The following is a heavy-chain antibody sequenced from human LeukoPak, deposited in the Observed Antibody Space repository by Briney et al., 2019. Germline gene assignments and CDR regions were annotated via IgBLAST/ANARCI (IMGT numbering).Heavy chain of an antibody. CDR3: ARVPYGDYEYYFDY. CDR1: GFTFSSYG. D-gene: IGHD4-17*01. J-gene: IGHJ4*02. CDR2: ISSSSSYI. Sequence: GGSLRLSCAASGFTFSSYGMHWVRQAPGKGLEWVSSISSSSSYIYYADSVKGRFTISRDNAKNSLYLQMNSLRAEDTAVYYCARVPYGDYEYYFDYWGQGTLVTVSS. V-gene: IGHV3-21*01.